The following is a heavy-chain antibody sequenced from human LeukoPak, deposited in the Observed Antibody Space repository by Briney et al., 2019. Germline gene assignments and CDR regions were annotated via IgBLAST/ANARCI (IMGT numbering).Heavy chain of an antibody. D-gene: IGHD3-10*01. V-gene: IGHV1-69*13. CDR2: IIPVFGTS. Sequence: SVKASCKASGGTFTNYAISWVRQAPGQGLEWMGGIIPVFGTSNYAQKFQGRVTITADESTSTAYMELSSLRSEDTAVYYCATILYGSGSSWGQGTLVTVSS. CDR3: ATILYGSGSS. CDR1: GGTFTNYA. J-gene: IGHJ5*02.